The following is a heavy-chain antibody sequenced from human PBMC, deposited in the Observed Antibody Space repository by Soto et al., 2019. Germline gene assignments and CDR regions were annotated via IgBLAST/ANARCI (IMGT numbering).Heavy chain of an antibody. CDR1: GGSISSGGYS. CDR3: ARVPGL. Sequence: QLQLQEPGSGLVKPSQTLSLTCAVSGGSISSGGYSWSWIRQPPGKDLEWIGYIYHSGSTYYNPSLKSRVTISVDRSKNQFSLKLSSVTAADTAVYYCARVPGLWGRGTLVTVSS. CDR2: IYHSGST. J-gene: IGHJ2*01. V-gene: IGHV4-30-2*01.